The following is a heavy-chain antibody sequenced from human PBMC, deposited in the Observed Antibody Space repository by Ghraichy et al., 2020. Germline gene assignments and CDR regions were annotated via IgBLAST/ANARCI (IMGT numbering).Heavy chain of an antibody. CDR1: GFTFSDYY. V-gene: IGHV3-11*01. D-gene: IGHD3-16*02. J-gene: IGHJ4*02. Sequence: GGSLRLSCAASGFTFSDYYMSWIRQAPGKGLEWVSYISSSGSTIYYADSVKGRFTISRDNAKNSLYLQMNSLRAEDTAVYYCARDKGTYYDYVWGSYRPYYVDYWGQGTLVTVSS. CDR2: ISSSGSTI. CDR3: ARDKGTYYDYVWGSYRPYYVDY.